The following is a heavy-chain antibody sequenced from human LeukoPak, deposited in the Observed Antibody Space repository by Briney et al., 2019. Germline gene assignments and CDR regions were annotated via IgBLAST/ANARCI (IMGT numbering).Heavy chain of an antibody. Sequence: SETLSLTCAVYGGSFSGYYWSWIRQPPGKGLEWIGEINHSGSTNYNPSLKSRVTISVDTSKNQFSLKLSSVTAADTAVYYCARRSSNWGSFDYWGQGTLVTVSS. CDR2: INHSGST. CDR3: ARRSSNWGSFDY. D-gene: IGHD7-27*01. J-gene: IGHJ4*02. CDR1: GGSFSGYY. V-gene: IGHV4-34*01.